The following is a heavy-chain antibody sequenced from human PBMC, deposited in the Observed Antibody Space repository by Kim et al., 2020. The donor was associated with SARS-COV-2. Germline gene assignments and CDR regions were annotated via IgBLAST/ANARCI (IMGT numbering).Heavy chain of an antibody. D-gene: IGHD4-17*01. CDR2: IDWDDDK. V-gene: IGHV2-70*11. J-gene: IGHJ6*03. CDR3: ARINYGDYGYYYSYMDV. CDR1: GFSLSTSGMC. Sequence: SGPTLVNPTQTLTLTCTFSGFSLSTSGMCVSWIRQPPGKALEWLARIDWDDDKYYSTSLKTRLTISKDTSKNQVVLTMTNMDPVDTATYYCARINYGDYGYYYSYMDVWGKGTTVTVSS.